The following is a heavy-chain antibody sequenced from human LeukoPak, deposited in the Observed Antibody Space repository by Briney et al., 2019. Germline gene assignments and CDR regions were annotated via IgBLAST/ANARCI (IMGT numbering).Heavy chain of an antibody. J-gene: IGHJ4*02. Sequence: GGSLRLSWAASGFTFNTYGMSWVRQAAGKGLEWGSGISTSSSYIYYADSVKGRFTISRDNAKNSLYLQMKSLRAEDTAVYYCAIDSIGITTYDSYFDYWGQGTLVTVSS. CDR1: GFTFNTYG. V-gene: IGHV3-21*06. CDR3: AIDSIGITTYDSYFDY. D-gene: IGHD3-22*01. CDR2: ISTSSSYI.